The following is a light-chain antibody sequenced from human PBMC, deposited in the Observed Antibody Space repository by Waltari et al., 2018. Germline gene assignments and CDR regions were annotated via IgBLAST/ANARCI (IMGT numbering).Light chain of an antibody. V-gene: IGKV1-5*03. J-gene: IGKJ4*01. CDR3: QQYNSYSGT. CDR2: KAS. Sequence: DIQMTQSPSTLSASLGDRVTITCRASQSISSWLAWYQQKPGKAPKLLIYKASSLASGVPSRFSGSGSGTDFTLTISSLQPDDFATYYCQQYNSYSGTFGGGTKVEIK. CDR1: QSISSW.